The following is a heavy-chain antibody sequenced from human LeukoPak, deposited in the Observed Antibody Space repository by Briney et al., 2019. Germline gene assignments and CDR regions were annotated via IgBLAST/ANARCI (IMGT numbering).Heavy chain of an antibody. V-gene: IGHV4-34*12. D-gene: IGHD3-10*01. CDR2: IFYSGST. CDR3: ARVVWFGELWSPYYYYYMDV. CDR1: GGSFSGYY. J-gene: IGHJ6*03. Sequence: SETLSLTCAVYGGSFSGYYWGWVRQPPGKALEWIGNIFYSGSTYYSPSLKSRVTISVDTSKNQFSLKLSSVTAADTAVYYCARVVWFGELWSPYYYYYMDVWGKGTTVTISS.